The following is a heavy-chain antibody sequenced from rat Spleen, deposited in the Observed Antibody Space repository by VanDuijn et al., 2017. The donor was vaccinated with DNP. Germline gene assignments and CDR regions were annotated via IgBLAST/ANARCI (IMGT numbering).Heavy chain of an antibody. D-gene: IGHD1-11*01. CDR3: ARGLNYGGYIYSWYFDF. CDR2: INSADFT. CDR1: GYSITSNY. Sequence: EVQLQESGPGLVKPSQSLSLTCSVTGYSITSNYWGWIRKFPGNIFEWMGCINSADFTNYNPSLESRISITRDTSKNQFFLQLNSVTTEDTATYYCARGLNYGGYIYSWYFDFWGPGTMVTVSS. V-gene: IGHV3-1*01. J-gene: IGHJ1*01.